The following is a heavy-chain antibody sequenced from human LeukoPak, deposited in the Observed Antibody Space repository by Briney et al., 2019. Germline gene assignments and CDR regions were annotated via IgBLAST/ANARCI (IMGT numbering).Heavy chain of an antibody. CDR3: ARGGYYYDSSGYWGAFDI. Sequence: SETLSLTCTVSVGSLITYYWSWIRHPPGKGLEWMGYIYYSGSTNYKPSLKSRGSISVDTSKNQFSLKLSSVTAADTAVYYCARGGYYYDSSGYWGAFDIWGQGTMVTVSS. CDR2: IYYSGST. D-gene: IGHD3-22*01. V-gene: IGHV4-59*01. J-gene: IGHJ3*02. CDR1: VGSLITYY.